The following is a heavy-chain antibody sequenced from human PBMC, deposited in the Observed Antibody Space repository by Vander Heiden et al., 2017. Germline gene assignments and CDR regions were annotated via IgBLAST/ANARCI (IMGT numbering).Heavy chain of an antibody. J-gene: IGHJ4*02. Sequence: QVQLVESGGGVVQPGRSLRPSCAASGFTFSSYAMHWVRQAPGKGLEWVAVISYDGSNKYYADSVKGRFTISRDNSKNTLYLQMNSLRAEDTAVYYCASLGVVAATRSYFDYWGQGTLVTVSS. CDR3: ASLGVVAATRSYFDY. D-gene: IGHD2-15*01. CDR1: GFTFSSYA. V-gene: IGHV3-30-3*01. CDR2: ISYDGSNK.